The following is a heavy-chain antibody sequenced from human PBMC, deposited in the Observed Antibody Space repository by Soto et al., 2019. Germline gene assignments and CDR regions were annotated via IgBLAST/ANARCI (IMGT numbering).Heavy chain of an antibody. V-gene: IGHV4-39*01. D-gene: IGHD6-6*01. CDR3: ARSIAPTIRGGTFDY. CDR1: GGSVSSSRYY. Sequence: SEALSLTCTVSGGSVSSSRYYWGWIRQPPGKGLEWIGSIYYSGSTYYNPSLKSRVTISVDTSKNQFSLKLSSVTAADTAVYYCARSIAPTIRGGTFDYWGQRTLVTVSS. J-gene: IGHJ4*02. CDR2: IYYSGST.